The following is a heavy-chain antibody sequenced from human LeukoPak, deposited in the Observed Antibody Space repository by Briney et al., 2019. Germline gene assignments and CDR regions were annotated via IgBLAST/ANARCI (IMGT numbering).Heavy chain of an antibody. D-gene: IGHD6-19*01. Sequence: PSQTLSLTCTVSGGSISSGSYYWSWIRQPAGKGLEWIGRIYTSGSTNYNPSLKSRVTISVDTSKNQFSLKLSSVTAADTAVYYCARENSQYSSGWYAFYWYFDLWGRGTLVTVSS. CDR2: IYTSGST. CDR1: GGSISSGSYY. CDR3: ARENSQYSSGWYAFYWYFDL. V-gene: IGHV4-61*02. J-gene: IGHJ2*01.